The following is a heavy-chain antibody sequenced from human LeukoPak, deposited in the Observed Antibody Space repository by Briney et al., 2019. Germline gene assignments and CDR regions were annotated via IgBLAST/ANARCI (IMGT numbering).Heavy chain of an antibody. D-gene: IGHD3-22*01. J-gene: IGHJ3*02. V-gene: IGHV4-34*01. CDR2: INHSGST. CDR3: ARGEYYYDSSGYPRSTAFDI. CDR1: GGSFSGYY. Sequence: SETLSLTCAVYGGSFSGYYWSWIRQPPGKGLEWIGEINHSGSTNYNPSLKSRVTISVDTSKNQFSLELSSVTAADTAVYYCARGEYYYDSSGYPRSTAFDIWGQGTMVTVSS.